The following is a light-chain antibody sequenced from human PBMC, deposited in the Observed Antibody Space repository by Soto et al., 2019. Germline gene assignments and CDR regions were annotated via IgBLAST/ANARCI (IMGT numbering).Light chain of an antibody. V-gene: IGKV2-28*01. CDR3: MHALQTGT. CDR2: LGS. CDR1: QSLLHSNGYNY. J-gene: IGKJ1*01. Sequence: DIVMTQSPLSLPVTPGEPASISCRSSQSLLHSNGYNYLDWYLQKPGQSPQLLIYLGSNRASGVPDRVSGRGSGTDFTLKISRVEAEDVGVYYFMHALQTGTFGQGTKVEIK.